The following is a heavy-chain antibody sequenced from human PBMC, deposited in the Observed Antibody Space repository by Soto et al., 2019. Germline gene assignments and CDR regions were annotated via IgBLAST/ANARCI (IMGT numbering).Heavy chain of an antibody. CDR1: GFTFSSYA. D-gene: IGHD2-21*02. J-gene: IGHJ4*02. CDR2: ISYDGSNK. V-gene: IGHV3-30-3*01. Sequence: GGSLRLSCAASGFTFSSYAMHWVRQAPGKGLEWVAVISYDGSNKYYADSVKGRFTISRDNSKNTLYLQMNSLRAEDTAVYDCARTLRHIVVVTAHFDYWGQGTLVTVSS. CDR3: ARTLRHIVVVTAHFDY.